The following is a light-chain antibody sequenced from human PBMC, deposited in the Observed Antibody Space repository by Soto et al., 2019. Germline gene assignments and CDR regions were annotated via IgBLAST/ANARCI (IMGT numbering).Light chain of an antibody. Sequence: EIVMTQSPATLSVSPGERVTLSCRASQSVSRFLAWYQQRPGQAPRLLIYDTSTRATGVPARFSGSGSGTEFSITISSLQSDDFAVYYCQQYDNWPPCTFGQGTKLEVK. CDR1: QSVSRF. J-gene: IGKJ2*02. V-gene: IGKV3-15*01. CDR3: QQYDNWPPCT. CDR2: DTS.